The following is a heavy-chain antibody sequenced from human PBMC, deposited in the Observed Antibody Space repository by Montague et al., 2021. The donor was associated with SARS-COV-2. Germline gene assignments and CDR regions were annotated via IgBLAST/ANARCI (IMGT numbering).Heavy chain of an antibody. V-gene: IGHV4-39*01. Sequence: SETLSFTCTVSGGSISSSGYYWGWIRQPPGKGLEWIGSMHYSGSTYFYPSLKSRVTISIDTSKNQFSLKLGSVTAADTAVYYCARRSIPPRYGSESYFRYWGQGTLVTVSS. CDR2: MHYSGST. CDR3: ARRSIPPRYGSESYFRY. D-gene: IGHD3-10*01. J-gene: IGHJ4*02. CDR1: GGSISSSGYY.